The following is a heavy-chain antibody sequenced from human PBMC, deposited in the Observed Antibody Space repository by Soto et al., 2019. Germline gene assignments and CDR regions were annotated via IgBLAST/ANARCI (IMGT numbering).Heavy chain of an antibody. D-gene: IGHD3-3*01. CDR2: VNGGGDIT. V-gene: IGHV3-23*01. CDR1: EFTLTSYP. CDR3: ARGHFGVTMDV. J-gene: IGHJ6*02. Sequence: EVQLLESGGGLVQPGGSLRLSCAAPEFTLTSYPMIWVRQAPGKGLEWVSGVNGGGDITYYAESVKGRFTISRDNSKNTLYLQMNSLRAEDTAVFYCARGHFGVTMDVWGQGTTVTVSS.